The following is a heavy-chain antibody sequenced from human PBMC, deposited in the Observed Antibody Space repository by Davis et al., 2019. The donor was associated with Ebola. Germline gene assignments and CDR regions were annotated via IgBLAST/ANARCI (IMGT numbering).Heavy chain of an antibody. J-gene: IGHJ6*02. V-gene: IGHV3-21*01. Sequence: GESLKISCAASGFTLSSYSLNWVRQAPGKGLEWVSSIDSSSSYIYYADSAKGRFTISRDNAKNSLYLQMNSLRAEDTAVYYCARDRPLDFFFGDYYGMDVWGQGTTVTVSS. CDR1: GFTLSSYS. CDR3: ARDRPLDFFFGDYYGMDV. D-gene: IGHD3-16*01. CDR2: IDSSSSYI.